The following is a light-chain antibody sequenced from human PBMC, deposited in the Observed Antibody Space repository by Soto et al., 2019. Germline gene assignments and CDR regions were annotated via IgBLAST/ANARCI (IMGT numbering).Light chain of an antibody. CDR1: SSDVGGYNY. J-gene: IGLJ2*01. Sequence: QSALTQPPSASGSPGQSVTISCTGTSSDVGGYNYVSWYQQHPGKAPTLMIYEVSNRPSGVPDRFSGSKSGNTASLAVSGLQDEDEDDYCCSSYAGSNNLVVGGGTKVTVL. CDR3: SSYAGSNNLV. V-gene: IGLV2-8*01. CDR2: EVS.